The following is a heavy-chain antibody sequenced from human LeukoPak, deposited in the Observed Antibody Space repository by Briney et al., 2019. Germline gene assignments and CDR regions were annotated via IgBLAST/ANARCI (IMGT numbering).Heavy chain of an antibody. J-gene: IGHJ4*02. Sequence: SETLSLTCAVYGGSFSGYYWSWIRQPPGKGLEWIGEINHSGSTNYNPSLKSRVTISVDTSKNQFSLKLSSVPAADPAVYYWARNQRIAAAGNDYWGQGTLVTVSS. V-gene: IGHV4-34*01. D-gene: IGHD6-13*01. CDR3: ARNQRIAAAGNDY. CDR2: INHSGST. CDR1: GGSFSGYY.